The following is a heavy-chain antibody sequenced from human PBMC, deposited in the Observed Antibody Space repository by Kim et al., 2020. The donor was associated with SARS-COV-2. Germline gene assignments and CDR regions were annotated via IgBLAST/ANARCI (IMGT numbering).Heavy chain of an antibody. CDR3: ASRVVTSFDY. D-gene: IGHD2-21*02. V-gene: IGHV3-74*01. CDR1: GFTFSSYW. CDR2: IKTDGSGT. Sequence: GGSLRLSCAASGFTFSSYWMHWVRQAPGKGLEWVSHIKTDGSGTIYADSVKGRFTISRDNAKNTLYLQMNSLRAEDTAVYYCASRVVTSFDYWGRGTLVTVSS. J-gene: IGHJ4*02.